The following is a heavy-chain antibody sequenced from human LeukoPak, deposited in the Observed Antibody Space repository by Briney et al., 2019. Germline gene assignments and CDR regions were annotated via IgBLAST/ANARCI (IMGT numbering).Heavy chain of an antibody. CDR2: ISSNGGST. J-gene: IGHJ4*02. V-gene: IGHV3-64*01. CDR3: ARGWGYGGNSERGRPLYFDY. Sequence: QPGGSLRLSCAASGFTFSSYAMHWVRQAPGKGLEYVSAISSNGGSTYYANSVKGRFTISRDNSKNTLYLQMGSLRAEDMAVYYCARGWGYGGNSERGRPLYFDYWGQGTLVTVSS. D-gene: IGHD4-23*01. CDR1: GFTFSSYA.